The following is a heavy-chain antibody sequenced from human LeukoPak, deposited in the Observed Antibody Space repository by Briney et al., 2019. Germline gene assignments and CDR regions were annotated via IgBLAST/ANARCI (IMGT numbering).Heavy chain of an antibody. Sequence: GGSLRLSCAASGFTVSSNYMSWVRQAPGKGLEWVSIFYSGDSTYYADSVKGRFTISKDNSKNTLYLQMNSLRAEDTAVYYCARRTGSYLDYWGQGTLVTVSS. D-gene: IGHD3-10*01. CDR1: GFTVSSNY. CDR2: FYSGDST. J-gene: IGHJ4*02. V-gene: IGHV3-66*01. CDR3: ARRTGSYLDY.